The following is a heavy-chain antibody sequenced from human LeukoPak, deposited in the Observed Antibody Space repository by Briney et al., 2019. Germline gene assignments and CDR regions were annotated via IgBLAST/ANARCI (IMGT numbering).Heavy chain of an antibody. V-gene: IGHV4-39*07. CDR1: GPSISSTIYY. J-gene: IGHJ4*02. Sequence: SETLSLTCTVSGPSISSTIYYWGWIRQPPGKGLEWIGSMHSSGSTYYNPSLRSRVTISIDTSKNQFSLKLSSVTAADTAVYYCAREMYDSGGYRVSYFDYWGQGTLVTVSS. CDR3: AREMYDSGGYRVSYFDY. D-gene: IGHD3-22*01. CDR2: MHSSGST.